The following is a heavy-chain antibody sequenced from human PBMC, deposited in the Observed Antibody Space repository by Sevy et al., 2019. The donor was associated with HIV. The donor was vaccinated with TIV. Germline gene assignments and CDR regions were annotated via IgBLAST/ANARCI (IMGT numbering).Heavy chain of an antibody. Sequence: ASVKASCKASGGTFSSYAISWVRQAPGQGLEWMGGIIPIFGTANYAQKFQGRVTITADESTSTAYMELSSLRSEDTAVYYCAREGITIFGVVTGSMDVWGQGTTVTVSS. CDR1: GGTFSSYA. J-gene: IGHJ6*02. CDR2: IIPIFGTA. CDR3: AREGITIFGVVTGSMDV. D-gene: IGHD3-3*01. V-gene: IGHV1-69*13.